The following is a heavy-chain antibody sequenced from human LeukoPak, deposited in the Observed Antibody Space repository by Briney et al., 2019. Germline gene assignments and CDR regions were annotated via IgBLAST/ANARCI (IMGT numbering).Heavy chain of an antibody. V-gene: IGHV3-53*01. Sequence: GGFLRLSCAASGFTVSSNYMSWVRQAPGKGLEWVSVIYSGGSTYYADSVKGRFTISRDNSKNTLYLQMNSLRAEDTAVYYCARGFGSYYDPTIYYFDYWGQGTLVTVSS. D-gene: IGHD1-26*01. J-gene: IGHJ4*02. CDR3: ARGFGSYYDPTIYYFDY. CDR2: IYSGGST. CDR1: GFTVSSNY.